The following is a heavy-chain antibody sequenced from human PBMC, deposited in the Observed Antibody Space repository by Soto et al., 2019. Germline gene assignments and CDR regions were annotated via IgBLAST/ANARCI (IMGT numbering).Heavy chain of an antibody. CDR1: GYTFSSYA. V-gene: IGHV1-3*01. CDR2: INAGYGNT. Sequence: QVHLVQSGAEVMKPGASVKVSCKASGYTFSSYAMHWVRQAPGQRLEWMGWINAGYGNTKSSQKFQDRVTMSRDTSASTAYMELTSLRSEDTAVYYCARDTGDGTFDFWGQGTLVTVSS. J-gene: IGHJ4*02. D-gene: IGHD7-27*01. CDR3: ARDTGDGTFDF.